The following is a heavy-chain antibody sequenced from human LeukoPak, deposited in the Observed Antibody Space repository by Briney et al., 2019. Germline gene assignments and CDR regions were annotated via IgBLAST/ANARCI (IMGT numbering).Heavy chain of an antibody. J-gene: IGHJ3*02. CDR2: FGSSSSYI. CDR1: GLPFRSYS. V-gene: IGHV3-21*01. D-gene: IGHD2-2*01. CDR3: ASLDCSSTSCYGDDAFDI. Sequence: GGSLRLSCEASGLPFRSYSMNWFRKAPGRGLEWVSSFGSSSSYIYYADSVKGRFTISRDNAKNSLYLQMNSLRAEDTAVYYCASLDCSSTSCYGDDAFDIWGQGTMVTVSS.